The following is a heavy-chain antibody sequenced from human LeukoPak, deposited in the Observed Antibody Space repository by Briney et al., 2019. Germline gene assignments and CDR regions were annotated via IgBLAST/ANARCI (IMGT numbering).Heavy chain of an antibody. CDR2: MYFGERT. CDR3: ARIPGDRPDD. J-gene: IGHJ4*02. V-gene: IGHV4-59*01. CDR1: GASITSYY. D-gene: IGHD7-27*01. Sequence: SETLSLTCTVSGASITSYYWTWIRQPPGKGLEWVGYMYFGERTNYNPSLKSRATISIDTSKKQFYLKLKSVTAADTAVYYCARIPGDRPDDWGQGTLVTVS.